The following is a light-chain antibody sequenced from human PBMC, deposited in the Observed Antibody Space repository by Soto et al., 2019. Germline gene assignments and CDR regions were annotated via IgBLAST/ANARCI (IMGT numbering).Light chain of an antibody. V-gene: IGKV3-15*01. Sequence: EIVMTQSPATLSVSPGERATLSCRASQSVSSNLAWYQQKPGQAPRLLIYGASTRATGIPARFSRSGSGTEFTLTISSLQSEDFAVYYCQQYNNWPRTFGQGTKV. CDR3: QQYNNWPRT. CDR2: GAS. CDR1: QSVSSN. J-gene: IGKJ1*01.